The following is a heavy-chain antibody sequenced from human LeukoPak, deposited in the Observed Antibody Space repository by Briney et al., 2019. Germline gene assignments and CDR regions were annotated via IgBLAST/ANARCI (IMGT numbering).Heavy chain of an antibody. CDR2: TYFRSKWYN. V-gene: IGHV6-1*01. D-gene: IGHD4-17*01. Sequence: SQTLSLTCALSGDSVSSRSAAWNWIRQSPSRGLEWLGRTYFRSKWYNDYAESVKSRITINPDTSKNHFSLQLNSVTPEDTAVYYCARDRDDYGDYYFDYWGQGTLVTVSS. CDR3: ARDRDDYGDYYFDY. CDR1: GDSVSSRSAA. J-gene: IGHJ4*02.